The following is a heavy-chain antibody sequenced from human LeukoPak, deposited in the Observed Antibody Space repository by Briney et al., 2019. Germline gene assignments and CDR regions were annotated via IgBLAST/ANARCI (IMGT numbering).Heavy chain of an antibody. J-gene: IGHJ4*02. CDR3: AGGIAAAGPYFDY. Sequence: SETLSLTCTVSGGSISSSSYYWGWIRQPPGKGLEWIGSIYYSGSTYYNPSLKSRVTISVDTPKNQFSLKLSSVTAADTAVYYCAGGIAAAGPYFDYWGQGTLVTVSS. D-gene: IGHD6-13*01. CDR1: GGSISSSSYY. CDR2: IYYSGST. V-gene: IGHV4-39*01.